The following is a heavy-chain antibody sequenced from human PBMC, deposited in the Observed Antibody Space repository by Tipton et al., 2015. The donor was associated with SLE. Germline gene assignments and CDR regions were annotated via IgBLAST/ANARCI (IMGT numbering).Heavy chain of an antibody. V-gene: IGHV1-69*01. CDR1: GGTFSSYA. D-gene: IGHD5-12*01. J-gene: IGHJ4*02. Sequence: QLVQSGPEVKKPGSSVKVSCKASGGTFSSYAISWVRQAPGQGLEWMGGIIPSFGTANYAQNFQARVSITADESTSTAYMELSSLRSEDTAVYFCAREIYPAGGYGPGYFDYWGQGTLVSVSS. CDR3: AREIYPAGGYGPGYFDY. CDR2: IIPSFGTA.